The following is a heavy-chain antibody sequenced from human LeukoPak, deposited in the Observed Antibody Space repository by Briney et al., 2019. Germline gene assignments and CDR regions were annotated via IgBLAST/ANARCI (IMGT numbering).Heavy chain of an antibody. CDR1: GFSFSTYG. CDR3: ARDWGVWQCCDY. V-gene: IGHV3-33*01. CDR2: IWYDGSNK. J-gene: IGHJ4*02. D-gene: IGHD6-19*01. Sequence: PGGSLRLSCAVSGFSFSTYGMHWVRQAPGKGLEWVAVIWYDGSNKYYADSVKGRFTISRDNSKNTLYLHMNSLRAEDTAVYYCARDWGVWQCCDYWGQGTLVTVSS.